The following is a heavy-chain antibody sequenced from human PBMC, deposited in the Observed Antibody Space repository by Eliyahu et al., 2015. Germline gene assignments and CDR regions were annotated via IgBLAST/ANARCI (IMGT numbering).Heavy chain of an antibody. Sequence: QVQLVESGGGVVQPGRSLRLSCAASGFTFSSYGMHWVRQAPGKGLEWVAVISYDGSNKYYADSVKGRFTISRDNSKNTLYLQMNSLRAEDTAVYYCAKYRRDGYNVAAFDIWGQGTMVTVSS. J-gene: IGHJ3*02. CDR2: ISYDGSNK. CDR1: GFTFSSYG. CDR3: AKYRRDGYNVAAFDI. V-gene: IGHV3-30*18. D-gene: IGHD5-24*01.